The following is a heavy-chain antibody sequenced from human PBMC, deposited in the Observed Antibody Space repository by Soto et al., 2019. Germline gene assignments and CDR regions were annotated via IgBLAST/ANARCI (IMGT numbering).Heavy chain of an antibody. D-gene: IGHD3-3*01. CDR1: GASISSDNYY. Sequence: QVQLQESGPGLVKPSQTLSLTCTVSGASISSDNYYWGWVRQPPGKGREWVGYIYYSGSIYYSPSLKSRSAISMDTSKNQLSLRVTSVTAADTAVYYCVRLFWSGYAFDYWGQGTLVTVSS. V-gene: IGHV4-31*03. J-gene: IGHJ4*02. CDR3: VRLFWSGYAFDY. CDR2: IYYSGSI.